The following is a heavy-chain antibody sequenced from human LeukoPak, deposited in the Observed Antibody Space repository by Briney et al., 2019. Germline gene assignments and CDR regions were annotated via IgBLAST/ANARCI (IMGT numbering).Heavy chain of an antibody. CDR2: ISAYNGNT. D-gene: IGHD2-8*01. CDR3: ARDFLGYCTNGVCSSQDY. V-gene: IGHV1-18*01. Sequence: ASVKVSCKASGYTFTSYGISWVRQAPGQGLEWTGWISAYNGNTNYAQKLQGRVTMTTDTSTSTAYMELRSLRSDDTAVYYCARDFLGYCTNGVCSSQDYWGQGALVTVSS. J-gene: IGHJ4*02. CDR1: GYTFTSYG.